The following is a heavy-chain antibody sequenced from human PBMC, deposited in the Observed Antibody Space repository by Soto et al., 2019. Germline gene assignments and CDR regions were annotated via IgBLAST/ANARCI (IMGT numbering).Heavy chain of an antibody. J-gene: IGHJ4*02. CDR2: ISYDGSNK. Sequence: GGSLRLSCAASGFTFSSYGMHWVRQAPGKGLEWVAVISYDGSNKYYADSVKGRFTISRDNSKNMLYLQMNSLRAEDTVVYYYAKYSVILTRYYNKRIEFWGQGILGTLSS. CDR3: AKYSVILTRYYNKRIEF. CDR1: GFTFSSYG. D-gene: IGHD3-9*01. V-gene: IGHV3-30*18.